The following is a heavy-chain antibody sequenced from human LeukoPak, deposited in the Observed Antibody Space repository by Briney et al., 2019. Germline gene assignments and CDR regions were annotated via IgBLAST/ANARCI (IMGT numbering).Heavy chain of an antibody. CDR1: GITLSDYY. J-gene: IGHJ4*02. CDR2: ISSSSASI. CDR3: ATSPGAYYDFWSGYYETY. Sequence: PGGSLRLSCAASGITLSDYYMSWIRQAPGKGLEWISYISSSSASIWYADSVQGRFTVSRDNAKNSLFLQMGSLGVEDTAVYYCATSPGAYYDFWSGYYETYWGQGTLVAVSS. D-gene: IGHD3-3*01. V-gene: IGHV3-11*04.